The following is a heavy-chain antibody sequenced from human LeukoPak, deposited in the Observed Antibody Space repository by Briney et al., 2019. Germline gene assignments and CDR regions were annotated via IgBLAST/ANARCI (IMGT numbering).Heavy chain of an antibody. CDR3: ARSYYYDSSGYPYNWFDP. D-gene: IGHD3-22*01. CDR1: GGTFSSYA. V-gene: IGHV1-69*04. Sequence: SVKVSCKASGGTFSSYAISWVRQAPGQGLEWMGRIIPILGIENYAQKFQGRVTITADKSTSTAYMELSSLRSEDTAVYYCARSYYYDSSGYPYNWFDPWGQGTLVTVPS. J-gene: IGHJ5*02. CDR2: IIPILGIE.